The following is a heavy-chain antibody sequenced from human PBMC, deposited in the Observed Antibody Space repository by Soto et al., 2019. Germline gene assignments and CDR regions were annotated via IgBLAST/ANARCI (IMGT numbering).Heavy chain of an antibody. Sequence: SETLSLTCTVSGGSISSYYWSWIRQPPGKGLEWIGYIYYSGSTNYNPSLKSRVTISVDTSKNQFPLKLSSVTAADTAVYYCARVSLGSGYQGNFDYWGQGTLVTVSS. J-gene: IGHJ4*02. CDR3: ARVSLGSGYQGNFDY. V-gene: IGHV4-59*01. CDR1: GGSISSYY. D-gene: IGHD3-22*01. CDR2: IYYSGST.